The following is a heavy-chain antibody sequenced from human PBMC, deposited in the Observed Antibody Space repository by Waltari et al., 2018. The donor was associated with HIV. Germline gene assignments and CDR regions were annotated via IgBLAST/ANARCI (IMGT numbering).Heavy chain of an antibody. V-gene: IGHV7-4-1*02. CDR1: GYTFTNNA. J-gene: IGHJ5*01. Sequence: QLQLVQSGSELKKPGAYVKVSCKASGYTFTNNAVNWVRQAPGQGLEWMGWINTKTGNPTYAQGFTGRFVFSLDTSVSTAYLQISSLKAEDTAFYYCARYTTGWYDSWGQGTLVTVSS. CDR3: ARYTTGWYDS. CDR2: INTKTGNP. D-gene: IGHD6-19*01.